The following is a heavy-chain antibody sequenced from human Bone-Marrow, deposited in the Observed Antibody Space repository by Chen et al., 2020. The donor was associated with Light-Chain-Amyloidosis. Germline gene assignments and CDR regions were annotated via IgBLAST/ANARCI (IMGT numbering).Heavy chain of an antibody. D-gene: IGHD1-26*01. V-gene: IGHV4-59*01. CDR1: GGSISSYY. J-gene: IGHJ3*02. CDR3: ARDLWSGSYYDAFDS. CDR2: IYYSGST. Sequence: QVQLQESGPGLVKPSETLSLTCTVSGGSISSYYWSWIRQPPGKGLEWIGYIYYSGSTNYNPSLKSRVTISVDTSKNQCSLKLSSVTAADTAVYYCARDLWSGSYYDAFDSWGQGTMVTVSS.